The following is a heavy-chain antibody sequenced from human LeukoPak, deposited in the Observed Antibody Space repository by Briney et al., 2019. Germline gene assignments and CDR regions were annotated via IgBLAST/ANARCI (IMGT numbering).Heavy chain of an antibody. D-gene: IGHD3-9*01. CDR2: IYPSDSDA. Sequence: GESLKISCKASGYRFTSYWIGWGPQMPGKGLEWVGIIYPSDSDARHRPSFPGQVTISADKFINSAYLKWSSLKASDTAMYYCARRNYDILAGYYNDYFVYWGQGALVTVSS. CDR3: ARRNYDILAGYYNDYFVY. V-gene: IGHV5-51*01. J-gene: IGHJ4*02. CDR1: GYRFTSYW.